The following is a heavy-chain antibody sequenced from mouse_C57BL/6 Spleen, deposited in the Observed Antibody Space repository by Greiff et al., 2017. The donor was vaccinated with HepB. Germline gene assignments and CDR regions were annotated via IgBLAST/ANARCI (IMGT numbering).Heavy chain of an antibody. Sequence: EVKLEESGPELVKPGASVKIPCKASGYTFTDYNMDGVKQSHGKSLEWIGDINPNNGGTIYNQKFKGKATLTVDKSSSTAYMELRSLTAEDTAVYYCARRIRTVGPWFAYWGQGTLVTVSA. CDR1: GYTFTDYN. V-gene: IGHV1-18*01. CDR3: ARRIRTVGPWFAY. CDR2: INPNNGGT. D-gene: IGHD2-14*01. J-gene: IGHJ3*01.